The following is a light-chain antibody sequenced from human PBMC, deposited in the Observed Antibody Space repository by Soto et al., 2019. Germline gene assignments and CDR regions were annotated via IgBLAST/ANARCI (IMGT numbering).Light chain of an antibody. CDR2: EVS. J-gene: IGLJ2*01. CDR1: NSDVGGYNY. V-gene: IGLV2-14*01. CDR3: SSYSTSSTRV. Sequence: QSALTQPASVSGSPGQSITISCTGTNSDVGGYNYVSWYQQHPGKAPKLMIYEVSNRPSAVSNRFSGSKSGNTASLTISGLQAEDEADYYCSSYSTSSTRVFGGGTKLTVL.